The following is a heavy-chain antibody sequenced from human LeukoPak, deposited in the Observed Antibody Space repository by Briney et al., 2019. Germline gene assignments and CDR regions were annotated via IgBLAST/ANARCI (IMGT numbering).Heavy chain of an antibody. D-gene: IGHD5-18*01. J-gene: IGHJ4*02. CDR1: GFIFSNYG. CDR3: ARGGYSYGVLRRPAVHLDY. CDR2: INYSGTDT. V-gene: IGHV3-21*01. Sequence: GGSLRLSCAASGFIFSNYGMTWVRQAPGKGLEWVSIINYSGTDTYYADSVKGRFTISRDNAKNTLNLQMNSLRAEDTAVYYCARGGYSYGVLRRPAVHLDYWGQGTLVTVSS.